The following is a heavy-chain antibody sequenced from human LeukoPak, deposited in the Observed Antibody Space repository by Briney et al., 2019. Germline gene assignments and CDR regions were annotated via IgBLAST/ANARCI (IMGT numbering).Heavy chain of an antibody. CDR3: AVEGGYFDY. J-gene: IGHJ4*02. Sequence: GGSLRLSCAASGFTFSSYSMNWVRQAPGKGLEWVSSISSSSSYIYYADSVKGRFTISRGNAKNSLYPQMNSLRAEDTAVYYCAVEGGYFDYWGQGTLVTVSS. V-gene: IGHV3-21*01. D-gene: IGHD1-1*01. CDR1: GFTFSSYS. CDR2: ISSSSSYI.